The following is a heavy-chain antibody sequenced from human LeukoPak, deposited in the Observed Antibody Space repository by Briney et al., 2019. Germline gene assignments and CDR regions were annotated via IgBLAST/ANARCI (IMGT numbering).Heavy chain of an antibody. CDR2: INTNTGNP. D-gene: IGHD6-13*01. CDR3: ARTHSSRYYYYGMDV. J-gene: IGHJ6*02. CDR1: GYTFTSYA. Sequence: ASVKVSCKASGYTFTSYAMNWVRQAPGQGLEWMGWINTNTGNPTYAQGFTGRFVFSLDTSVSTAYLQISSLKAEDTAVYYCARTHSSRYYYYGMDVWGRGTTVTVSS. V-gene: IGHV7-4-1*02.